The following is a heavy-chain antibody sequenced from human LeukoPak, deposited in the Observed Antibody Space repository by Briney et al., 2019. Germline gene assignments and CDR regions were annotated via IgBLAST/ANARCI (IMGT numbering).Heavy chain of an antibody. D-gene: IGHD2-2*01. CDR1: GYTFTGYY. Sequence: ASVKVSCKASGYTFTGYYMHWVRQAPGQELEWMGWINPNSGGTNYAQKFQGRVTMTRDTSISTAYMELSRLRSDDTAVYYCARVYCSSTSCPPQFDYWGQGTLVTVSS. V-gene: IGHV1-2*02. CDR3: ARVYCSSTSCPPQFDY. J-gene: IGHJ4*02. CDR2: INPNSGGT.